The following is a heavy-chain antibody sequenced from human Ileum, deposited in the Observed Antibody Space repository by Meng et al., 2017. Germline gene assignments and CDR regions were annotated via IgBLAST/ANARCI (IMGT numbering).Heavy chain of an antibody. V-gene: IGHV3-49*04. CDR1: GFTFVDYA. Sequence: GESLKISCIGSGFTFVDYAMNWVRQAPGKGLEWVGFIRSKAYGETPEYAASVKGRFTISRDDSKSIAYLQMNSLKASDTAMYYCARRPGSGSQNFDYWGQGTLVTVSS. J-gene: IGHJ4*02. D-gene: IGHD3-10*01. CDR3: ARRPGSGSQNFDY. CDR2: IRSKAYGETP.